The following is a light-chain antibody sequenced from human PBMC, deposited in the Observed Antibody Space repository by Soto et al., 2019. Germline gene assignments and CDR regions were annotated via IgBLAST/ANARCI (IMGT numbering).Light chain of an antibody. CDR2: KAS. Sequence: EIQMTQSPSSVSASVGDTVTITCRASQAVSTWLAWYQQKPGKAPKLLIYKASTLKSGVPSRFSGSGSGTEFTLTISSLQPDDFATYYCQHYNSYSEAFGQGTKVDIK. CDR1: QAVSTW. CDR3: QHYNSYSEA. J-gene: IGKJ1*01. V-gene: IGKV1-5*03.